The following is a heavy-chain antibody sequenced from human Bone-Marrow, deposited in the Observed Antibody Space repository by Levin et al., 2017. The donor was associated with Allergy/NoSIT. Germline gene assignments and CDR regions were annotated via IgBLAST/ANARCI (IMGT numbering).Heavy chain of an antibody. CDR1: GFTVGGHY. CDR2: IYRGGST. V-gene: IGHV3-53*01. Sequence: GESLKISCAASGFTVGGHYMTWVRQAPGKGLEWVSVIYRGGSTYYADSVKGRFTISRDNSKNTLYLQMNSLRAEDTAVYYCARAPIVAVTAMPNSYYYYGMDVWGQGTTVTVSS. D-gene: IGHD2-21*02. J-gene: IGHJ6*02. CDR3: ARAPIVAVTAMPNSYYYYGMDV.